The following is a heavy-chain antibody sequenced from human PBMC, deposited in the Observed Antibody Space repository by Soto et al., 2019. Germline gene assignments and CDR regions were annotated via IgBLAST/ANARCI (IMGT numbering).Heavy chain of an antibody. CDR3: ARDSGVAVAGTGDYYYYGMDV. V-gene: IGHV6-1*01. J-gene: IGHJ6*02. Sequence: SQTLSLTCXISGDSVSSNSAAWNWIRQSPSRGLEWLGRTYYRSKWYNDYAVSVKSRITINPDTSKNQFSLQLNSVTPEDTAVYYCARDSGVAVAGTGDYYYYGMDVWGQGTTVTVSS. D-gene: IGHD6-19*01. CDR2: TYYRSKWYN. CDR1: GDSVSSNSAA.